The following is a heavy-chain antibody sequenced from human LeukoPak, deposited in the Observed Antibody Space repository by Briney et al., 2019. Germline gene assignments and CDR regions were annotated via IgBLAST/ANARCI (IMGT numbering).Heavy chain of an antibody. V-gene: IGHV5-51*01. J-gene: IGHJ5*02. CDR2: IYPGDPDT. D-gene: IGHD3-22*01. Sequence: GESLKISCKGSGYGFTSYWIGWVRQMPGKGLEWMGIIYPGDPDTRYSPSFQGQVTISADKSISTAYLQWSSLKASDTAMYYCAREGYDSSGYPNWFDPWGQGTLVTVSS. CDR1: GYGFTSYW. CDR3: AREGYDSSGYPNWFDP.